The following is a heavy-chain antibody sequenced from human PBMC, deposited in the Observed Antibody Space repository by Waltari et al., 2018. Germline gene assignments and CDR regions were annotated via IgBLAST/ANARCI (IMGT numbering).Heavy chain of an antibody. Sequence: QVQLVQSGAEVKKPGSSVTVSCKAPGGTFSSYAISWVRQAPGQGLEWMGGIIPILGTANYAQKFQSRVTITTDESTSTAYMELSSLRSEDTAVYYCARDQIVGATDYYYYYMDVWGKGTTVIVSS. J-gene: IGHJ6*03. CDR2: IIPILGTA. D-gene: IGHD1-26*01. CDR1: GGTFSSYA. CDR3: ARDQIVGATDYYYYYMDV. V-gene: IGHV1-69*05.